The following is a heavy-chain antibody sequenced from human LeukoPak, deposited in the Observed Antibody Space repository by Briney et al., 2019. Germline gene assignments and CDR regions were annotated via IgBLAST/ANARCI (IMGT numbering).Heavy chain of an antibody. CDR1: GGSFSGYY. D-gene: IGHD2-21*01. CDR3: ARRGRGETQIDY. Sequence: SETLSLTCAVYGGSFSGYYWSWIRQPPGKGLEWIGEINHSGSTSYNPSLKSRVTISVDTSKNQFSLKLSSVTAADTAVYYCARRGRGETQIDYWGQGTLVTVSS. CDR2: INHSGST. V-gene: IGHV4-34*01. J-gene: IGHJ4*02.